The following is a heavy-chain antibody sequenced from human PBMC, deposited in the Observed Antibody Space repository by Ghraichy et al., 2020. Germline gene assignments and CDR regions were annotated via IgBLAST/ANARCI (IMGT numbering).Heavy chain of an antibody. Sequence: GESLNISCAASGFTFSSYGMHWVRQAPGKGLEWVAVISYDGSNKYYADSVKGRFTISRDNSKNTLYLQMNSLRAEDTAVYYCAKLVYYYDSSAPGLFDYWGQGTLVTVSS. V-gene: IGHV3-30*18. CDR3: AKLVYYYDSSAPGLFDY. CDR2: ISYDGSNK. J-gene: IGHJ4*02. CDR1: GFTFSSYG. D-gene: IGHD3-22*01.